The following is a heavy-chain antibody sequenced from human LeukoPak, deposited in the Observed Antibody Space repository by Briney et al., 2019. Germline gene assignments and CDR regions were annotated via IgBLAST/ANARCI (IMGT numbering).Heavy chain of an antibody. CDR3: AKPGLRFLEWLPDY. D-gene: IGHD3-3*01. J-gene: IGHJ4*02. CDR1: GFTFSSYA. CDR2: ISGSGGST. Sequence: GGSLRLSCAASGFTFSSYAMSWVRQAPGKGLEWVSAISGSGGSTYYADSVKGRFTISRDNPKNTLYLQMNSLRAEDTAVYYCAKPGLRFLEWLPDYWGQGTLVTVSS. V-gene: IGHV3-23*01.